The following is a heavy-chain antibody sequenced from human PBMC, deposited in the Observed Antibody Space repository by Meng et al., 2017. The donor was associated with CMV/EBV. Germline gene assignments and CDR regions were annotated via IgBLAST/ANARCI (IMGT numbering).Heavy chain of an antibody. D-gene: IGHD3-3*01. CDR1: GFTFSSYG. Sequence: GGSLRLSCAASGFTFSSYGMHWVRQAPGKGLGWVAFIRYDGSNKYYADSVKGRFTISRDNSKNTLYLQMNSLRAEDTAVYYCAKPIRFLEWLNGMDVWGQGTTVTVSS. CDR2: IRYDGSNK. J-gene: IGHJ6*02. CDR3: AKPIRFLEWLNGMDV. V-gene: IGHV3-30*02.